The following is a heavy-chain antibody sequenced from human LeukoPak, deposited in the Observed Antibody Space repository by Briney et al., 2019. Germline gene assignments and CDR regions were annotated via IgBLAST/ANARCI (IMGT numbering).Heavy chain of an antibody. D-gene: IGHD5-24*01. J-gene: IGHJ4*02. Sequence: PSETLSLTCTVSGGSINNGGYYWSWIRQHPGKVLEWIGYIYYSGSSYYNPSLRSRVTISVDTSKNHFSLKLSSVTAADTAVYYCARNRDGYNSFDYWGQGTLVTVSS. CDR3: ARNRDGYNSFDY. CDR2: IYYSGSS. V-gene: IGHV4-31*03. CDR1: GGSINNGGYY.